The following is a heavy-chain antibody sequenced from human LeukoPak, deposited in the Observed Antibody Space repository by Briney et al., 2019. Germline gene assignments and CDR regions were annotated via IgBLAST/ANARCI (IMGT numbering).Heavy chain of an antibody. CDR2: IRYDGSNK. CDR3: AKDPDYYDSSGYYYQPLGY. J-gene: IGHJ4*02. Sequence: GGSLSLSCAASGFPFSSYCMHWLRQALGKGLEWVAFIRYDGSNKYYADSVKGRFTTSRDNSKNTLYLQMNSLRAEDTAVYYCAKDPDYYDSSGYYYQPLGYWGQGTLVTVSS. V-gene: IGHV3-30*02. D-gene: IGHD3-22*01. CDR1: GFPFSSYC.